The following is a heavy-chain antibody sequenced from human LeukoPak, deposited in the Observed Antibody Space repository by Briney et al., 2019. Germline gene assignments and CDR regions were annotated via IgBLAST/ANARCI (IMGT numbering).Heavy chain of an antibody. Sequence: PSETLSLTCTVSGGSISSYYWSWIRQPAGKGLEWIGRIYTSGSTNYNPSLKSRVTMSVDTSKNQFSLKLSSVTAADTAVYYCARDLCSSTSCYTAYYYYMDVWGKGTTVTVSS. CDR3: ARDLCSSTSCYTAYYYYMDV. D-gene: IGHD2-2*02. J-gene: IGHJ6*03. V-gene: IGHV4-4*07. CDR2: IYTSGST. CDR1: GGSISSYY.